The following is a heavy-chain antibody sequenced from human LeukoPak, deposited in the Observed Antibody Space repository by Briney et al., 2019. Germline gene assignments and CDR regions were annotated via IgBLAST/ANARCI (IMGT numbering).Heavy chain of an antibody. CDR1: GFTFSSYG. CDR3: AKGLEAYGDYIDY. D-gene: IGHD4-17*01. J-gene: IGHJ4*02. Sequence: GGSLRLSCAASGFTFSSYGMSWVRQAPGKGLEWVSAISGSGGSTYYADSVKGRFTISRDNSKNTLYLQMNSLRAEDTAVYYCAKGLEAYGDYIDYWGQGTLVTVSS. V-gene: IGHV3-23*01. CDR2: ISGSGGST.